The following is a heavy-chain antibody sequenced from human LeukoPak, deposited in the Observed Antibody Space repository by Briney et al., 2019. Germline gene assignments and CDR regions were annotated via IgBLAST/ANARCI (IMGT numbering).Heavy chain of an antibody. D-gene: IGHD3-10*01. CDR2: IYTSGST. CDR3: ARDGHYYGSGSRSIPYYYYYGMDV. J-gene: IGHJ6*02. Sequence: PSETLSLTCTVSGGSISSYYWSWLRQPAGKGLEWIGRIYTSGSTNYNPSLKSRVTMSVDTSKNQFSLKLSSVTAADTAVYYCARDGHYYGSGSRSIPYYYYYGMDVWGQGTTVTVSS. V-gene: IGHV4-4*07. CDR1: GGSISSYY.